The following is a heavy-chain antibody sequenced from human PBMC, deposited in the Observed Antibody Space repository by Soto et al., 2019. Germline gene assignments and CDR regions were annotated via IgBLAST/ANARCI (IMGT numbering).Heavy chain of an antibody. D-gene: IGHD6-19*01. Sequence: PGGSLRLSCAASAFTFTSYAMHWVRQAPGKGLEWVAVISYDGSNKYYADSVKGRFTISRDNSKNTLYLQMNSLRAEDTAVYYCAREEQWPMDPFDYWGQGTLVTVSS. CDR3: AREEQWPMDPFDY. J-gene: IGHJ4*02. CDR1: AFTFTSYA. V-gene: IGHV3-30-3*01. CDR2: ISYDGSNK.